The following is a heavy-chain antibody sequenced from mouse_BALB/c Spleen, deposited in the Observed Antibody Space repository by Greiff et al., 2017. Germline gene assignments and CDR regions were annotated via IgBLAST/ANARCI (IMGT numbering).Heavy chain of an antibody. Sequence: EGMFVESGGGLVQPGGSMKLSCVASGFTFSNYWMNWVRQSPEKGLEWVAEIRLKSNNYATHYAESVKGRFTISRDDSKSSVYLQMNNLRAEDTGIYYCTRGGSNFDYWGQGTTLTVSS. CDR2: IRLKSNNYAT. CDR3: TRGGSNFDY. J-gene: IGHJ2*01. CDR1: GFTFSNYW. V-gene: IGHV6-6*02.